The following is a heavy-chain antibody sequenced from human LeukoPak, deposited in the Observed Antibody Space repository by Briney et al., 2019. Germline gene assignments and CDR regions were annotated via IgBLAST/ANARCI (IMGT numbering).Heavy chain of an antibody. CDR3: ASVDSSGWGGVYYFDF. CDR2: ISSSRLYI. Sequence: GRSMRLSSAASGFTFSSYSMNWVRQTPGPGLEWVSSISSSRLYIYCAVSVKGRFTISRDNAKNSLYLQMNSLRAEDTAVYYCASVDSSGWGGVYYFDFWGQGTLVTVSS. J-gene: IGHJ4*02. V-gene: IGHV3-21*01. D-gene: IGHD6-19*01. CDR1: GFTFSSYS.